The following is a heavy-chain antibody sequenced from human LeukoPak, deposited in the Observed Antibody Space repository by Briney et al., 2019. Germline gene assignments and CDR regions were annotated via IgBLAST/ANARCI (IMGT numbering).Heavy chain of an antibody. V-gene: IGHV3-74*03. CDR2: ISSDGSSK. CDR3: ARDQRVTGRPDIDY. Sequence: PGGTLRLSCAASGFTFRNHWMHWVRQTSGKGLVWVSRISSDGSSKTYADSVKGRFTISRDNAKNTLYLQMNNLRAEDTAMYYCARDQRVTGRPDIDYWGQGTLVIVSS. D-gene: IGHD6-6*01. J-gene: IGHJ4*02. CDR1: GFTFRNHW.